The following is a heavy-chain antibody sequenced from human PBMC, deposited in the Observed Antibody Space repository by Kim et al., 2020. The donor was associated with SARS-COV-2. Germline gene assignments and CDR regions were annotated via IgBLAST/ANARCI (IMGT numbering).Heavy chain of an antibody. CDR1: GFTFSSYG. Sequence: GGSLRLSCAASGFTFSSYGMHWVRQAPGKGLEWVAVISYDGSNKYYADSVKGRFTISRDNSKNTLYLQMNSLRAEDTAVYYCARDSGSGGWFDPWGQGTLGTVSS. J-gene: IGHJ5*02. CDR3: ARDSGSGGWFDP. V-gene: IGHV3-33*05. D-gene: IGHD1-26*01. CDR2: ISYDGSNK.